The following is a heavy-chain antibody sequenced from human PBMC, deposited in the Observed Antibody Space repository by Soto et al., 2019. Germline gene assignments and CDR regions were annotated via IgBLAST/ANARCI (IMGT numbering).Heavy chain of an antibody. V-gene: IGHV1-8*01. J-gene: IGHJ6*02. Sequence: ASVKVSCKASGYTFTSYDINWVRQATGQGLEWMGWMNPNSGNTGYAQKFQGRVTMTRNTSISTAYMELSSLRSEDTAVYYCARVQGSYRYYYYGMDVWGQGPTLTVSS. CDR1: GYTFTSYD. CDR2: MNPNSGNT. D-gene: IGHD1-26*01. CDR3: ARVQGSYRYYYYGMDV.